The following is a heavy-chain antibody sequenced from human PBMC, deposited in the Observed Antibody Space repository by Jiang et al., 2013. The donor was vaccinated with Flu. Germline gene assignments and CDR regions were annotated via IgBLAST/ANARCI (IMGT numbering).Heavy chain of an antibody. CDR3: ARGDFWSGYYFFDY. D-gene: IGHD3-3*01. Sequence: YVQKFRDRVTMTTDTSTSTAYMELRSLRSDDTAVYYCARGDFWSGYYFFDYWGQGTLVTVSS. V-gene: IGHV1-18*01. J-gene: IGHJ4*02.